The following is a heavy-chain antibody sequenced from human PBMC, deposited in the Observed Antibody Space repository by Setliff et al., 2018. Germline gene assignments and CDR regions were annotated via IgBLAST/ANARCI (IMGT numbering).Heavy chain of an antibody. V-gene: IGHV3-20*04. CDR2: TNWNGDDI. CDR1: GFTFRDYG. CDR3: ARTCSGSGCYAGLES. Sequence: GGSLRLSCAASGFTFRDYGMNWVRQVPGKGLEWVSGTNWNGDDISYADSLRGRFTISRDNARNSLHLQMNDVRREDAAFYYCARTCSGSGCYAGLESWGQGTPVTVSS. J-gene: IGHJ4*02. D-gene: IGHD2-15*01.